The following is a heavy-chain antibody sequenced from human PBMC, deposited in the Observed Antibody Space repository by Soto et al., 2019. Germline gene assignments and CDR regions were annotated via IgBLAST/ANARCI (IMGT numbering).Heavy chain of an antibody. J-gene: IGHJ4*02. V-gene: IGHV3-23*01. CDR3: AKGPGMYSDFDC. CDR1: GFTFSSDA. Sequence: EVQMLESGGGLVQPGGSLRLSCAASGFTFSSDAMSWVRQAPGKGLEWVSAISGSDGSTFYADSVKGRFTISRDDSKNTLYLQMTSLRAEDTAVYYCAKGPGMYSDFDCWGQGTLVTVSS. CDR2: ISGSDGST. D-gene: IGHD2-8*01.